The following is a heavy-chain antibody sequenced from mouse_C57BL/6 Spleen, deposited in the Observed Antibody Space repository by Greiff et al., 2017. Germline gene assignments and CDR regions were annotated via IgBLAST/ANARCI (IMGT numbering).Heavy chain of an antibody. CDR2: IYPGSGNT. Sequence: QVQLKESGPELVKPGASVKISCKASGYTFTDYYINWVKQRPGQRLEWIGWIYPGSGNTKYNEKFKGKATLTVDTASSTAYMQLSSLTSEDSAVSFCASSSYGSSSYYFDYWGQGTTLTVAS. D-gene: IGHD1-1*01. CDR3: ASSSYGSSSYYFDY. CDR1: GYTFTDYY. J-gene: IGHJ2*01. V-gene: IGHV1-84*01.